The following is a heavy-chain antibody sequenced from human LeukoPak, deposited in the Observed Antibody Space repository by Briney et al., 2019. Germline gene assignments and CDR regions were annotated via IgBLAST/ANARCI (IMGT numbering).Heavy chain of an antibody. V-gene: IGHV3-33*03. CDR3: AKSGAMDV. D-gene: IGHD3-10*01. CDR2: IWSDGSNQ. CDR1: GFTFSRYG. J-gene: IGHJ6*03. Sequence: GGSLRLSCAASGFTFSRYGMHWVRQAPGKGLEWVAVIWSDGSNQSYVDSVKGRFTISRDNSKKTLSLQMNSLRADDTAIHYCAKSGAMDVWGKGTTVTVSS.